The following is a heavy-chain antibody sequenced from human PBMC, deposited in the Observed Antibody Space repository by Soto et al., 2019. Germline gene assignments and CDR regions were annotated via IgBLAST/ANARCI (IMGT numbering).Heavy chain of an antibody. V-gene: IGHV4-59*01. J-gene: IGHJ4*02. CDR1: GGSISGSY. Sequence: LSLTCSVAGGSISGSYWSWIRQSPGKGLEWLGYVYYTGSTNYSPSLRSRVSISVDTSKNEFSLRLSSVTAADTAVYFCARSVAVPGAHIDYWGQGTQVTVSS. CDR2: VYYTGST. D-gene: IGHD6-19*01. CDR3: ARSVAVPGAHIDY.